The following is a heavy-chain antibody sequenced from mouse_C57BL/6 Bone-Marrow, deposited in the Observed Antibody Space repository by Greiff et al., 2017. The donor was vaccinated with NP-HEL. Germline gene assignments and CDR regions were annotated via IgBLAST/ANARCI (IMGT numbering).Heavy chain of an antibody. CDR3: ARDLYYYGSSPYYAMDY. Sequence: VQLQQSGPVLVKPGASVKMSCKASGYTFTDYYMNWVKQSHGKSLEWIGVINPYNGGTSYNQKFKGKATLTVDKSSSTAYMELNSLTSEDSAVYYCARDLYYYGSSPYYAMDYWGQGTSVTVSS. CDR2: INPYNGGT. D-gene: IGHD1-1*01. CDR1: GYTFTDYY. V-gene: IGHV1-19*01. J-gene: IGHJ4*01.